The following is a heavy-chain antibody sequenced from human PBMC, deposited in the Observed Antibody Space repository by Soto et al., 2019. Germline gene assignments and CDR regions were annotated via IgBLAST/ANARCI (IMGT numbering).Heavy chain of an antibody. V-gene: IGHV1-8*01. CDR1: GYTFTSYD. Sequence: GESLKISCKASGYTFTSYDINWVRQATGQGLEWMGWMNPNSGNTGYAQKFQGRVTMTRNTSISTAYMELSSLRSEDTAVYYCARRSILTVYYYYYGMDVWGQGTTVTVSS. CDR3: ARRSILTVYYYYYGMDV. CDR2: MNPNSGNT. D-gene: IGHD3-9*01. J-gene: IGHJ6*02.